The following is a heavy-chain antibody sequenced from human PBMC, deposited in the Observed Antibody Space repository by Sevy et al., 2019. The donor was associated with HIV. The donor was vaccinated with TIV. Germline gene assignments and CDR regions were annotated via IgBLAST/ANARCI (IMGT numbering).Heavy chain of an antibody. CDR2: IKNKGNNYAT. CDR3: ARHYIDCSGGSCSSDYFDY. D-gene: IGHD2-15*01. V-gene: IGHV3-73*01. J-gene: IGHJ4*02. CDR1: GFTFSGSA. Sequence: GGSLRLSCAASGFTFSGSAMHWVRQASGKGLEWIGRIKNKGNNYATADGASVKGRFTSSRDDSKNTAYLQMNSLKTEDTAMYYCARHYIDCSGGSCSSDYFDYWGQGTLVTVSS.